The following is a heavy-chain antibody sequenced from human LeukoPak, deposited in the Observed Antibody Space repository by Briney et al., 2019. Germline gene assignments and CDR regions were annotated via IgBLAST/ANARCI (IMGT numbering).Heavy chain of an antibody. CDR2: ISSNGGST. V-gene: IGHV3-64D*09. CDR1: GFTFSSYA. CDR3: VKGGYGSGSYYGAAWFDP. Sequence: GGSLRLSCSASGFTFSSYAMHWVRQAPGKGLEYVSAISSNGGSTYYADSVKGRFTISRDNSKNTLYLQMSSLRAEDTAVYYCVKGGYGSGSYYGAAWFDPWGQGTLVTVSS. D-gene: IGHD3-10*01. J-gene: IGHJ5*02.